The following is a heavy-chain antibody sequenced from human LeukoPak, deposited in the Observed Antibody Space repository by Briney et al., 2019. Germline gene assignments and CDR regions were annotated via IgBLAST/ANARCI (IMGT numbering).Heavy chain of an antibody. CDR1: GLTFSTYG. CDR3: ARAAQPGFDP. D-gene: IGHD1-14*01. J-gene: IGHJ5*02. CDR2: ISSDSGTR. Sequence: GGSLRLSCGASGLTFSTYGMNWVRQAPGEGLEWVSYISSDSGTRYYADSVKGRFTISRDNAKNSLYLQMNSLRAEDTAVYYCARAAQPGFDPWGQGTLVTVSS. V-gene: IGHV3-48*01.